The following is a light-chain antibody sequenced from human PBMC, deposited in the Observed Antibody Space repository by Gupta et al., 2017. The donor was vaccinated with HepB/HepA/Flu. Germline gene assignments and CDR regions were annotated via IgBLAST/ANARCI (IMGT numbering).Light chain of an antibody. CDR1: QSFTSGY. CDR2: GAS. J-gene: IGKJ4*01. V-gene: IGKV3-20*01. Sequence: EIVLTQSPGTLSLSPGERATLSCRASQSFTSGYLAWYQQTPGQAPRLLIYGASSRATGVPDRFSGSESGTDFTLTITRLEPEDFAVYYCQHYDYSIPLSFGGGTKVEMK. CDR3: QHYDYSIPLS.